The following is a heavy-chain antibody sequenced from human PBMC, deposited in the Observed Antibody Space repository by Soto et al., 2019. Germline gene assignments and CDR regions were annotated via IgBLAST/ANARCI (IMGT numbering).Heavy chain of an antibody. CDR1: GYTFTSYD. V-gene: IGHV1-8*01. Sequence: ASVKVSCTASGYTFTSYDINWVRQATGQGLEWMGWMNPNSGNTGYAQKFQGRVTMTRNTSISTAYMELSSLRSEDTAVYYCNVWGSYRYGMDVWGQGTTVTVSS. CDR3: NVWGSYRYGMDV. D-gene: IGHD3-16*02. CDR2: MNPNSGNT. J-gene: IGHJ6*02.